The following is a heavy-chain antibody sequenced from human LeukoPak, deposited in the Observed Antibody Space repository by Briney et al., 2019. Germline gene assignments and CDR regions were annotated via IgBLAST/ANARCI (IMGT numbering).Heavy chain of an antibody. CDR3: ARVVAGYCTNGVCYTPDY. CDR1: GYTFTSYG. V-gene: IGHV1-18*01. J-gene: IGHJ4*02. CDR2: ISAYNGNT. Sequence: GASVKVSCKASGYTFTSYGISWVRQAPGQGLEWMGWISAYNGNTNYAQKLQGRVTMTTDTSTSTAYMELRSLRSDDAAVYYCARVVAGYCTNGVCYTPDYWGQGTLVTVSS. D-gene: IGHD2-8*01.